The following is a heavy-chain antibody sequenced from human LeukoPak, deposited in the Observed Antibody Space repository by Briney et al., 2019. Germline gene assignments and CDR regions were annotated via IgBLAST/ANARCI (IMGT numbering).Heavy chain of an antibody. CDR3: ARGPRYFDY. J-gene: IGHJ4*02. CDR2: ISSSSSYT. CDR1: GFTFSDYY. Sequence: GGSLRLSCAASGFTFSDYYMSWIRQAPGKGLEWVSYISSSSSYTNYADSVKGRFTISRDNAKNSLYLQMDTLRAEDTAVYYCARGPRYFDYWGQGTLVTVSS. V-gene: IGHV3-11*05.